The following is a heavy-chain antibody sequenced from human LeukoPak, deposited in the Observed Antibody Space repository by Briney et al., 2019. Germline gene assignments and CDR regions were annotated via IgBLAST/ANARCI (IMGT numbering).Heavy chain of an antibody. Sequence: AGGSLRLSCAASGFTFSSYSMNWVRQAPGKGLEWVSSISSSSSYIYYADSVKGRFTISRDNAKNSLYLQMNSLRAEDTAVYYCAGSSITMIVVAQIDYWGQGTLVTVSS. CDR1: GFTFSSYS. CDR2: ISSSSSYI. D-gene: IGHD3-22*01. CDR3: AGSSITMIVVAQIDY. J-gene: IGHJ4*02. V-gene: IGHV3-21*01.